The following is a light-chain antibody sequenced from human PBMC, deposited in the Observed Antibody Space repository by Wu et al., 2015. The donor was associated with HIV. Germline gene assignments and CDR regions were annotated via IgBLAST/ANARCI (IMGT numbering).Light chain of an antibody. CDR1: QSVSSDY. J-gene: IGKJ1*01. Sequence: IVLTQSPGALSLSPGETATLSCRASQSVSSDYIAWYKQKGGQAPRLLIYGASSRATGIPDRFSGSGSGTDFTLTISRLEPEDFAVYYCQVYENFFTXTFGQGTRVDIK. V-gene: IGKV3-20*01. CDR2: GAS. CDR3: QVYENFFTXT.